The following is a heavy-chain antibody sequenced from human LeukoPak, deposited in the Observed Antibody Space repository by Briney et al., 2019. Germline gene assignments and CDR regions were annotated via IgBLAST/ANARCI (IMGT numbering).Heavy chain of an antibody. J-gene: IGHJ3*02. V-gene: IGHV3-23*01. D-gene: IGHD3-22*01. CDR1: GFTFSSYA. CDR2: ISGSGGST. CDR3: AKELGSYYDLREGAFDI. Sequence: GGSLRLSCAASGFTFSSYAMSWVRQAPGKGLEWVSAISGSGGSTYYADSVKGRFTISRDNSKNTLYLQMNSLRAEDTAVYYCAKELGSYYDLREGAFDIWGQGTMVTVSS.